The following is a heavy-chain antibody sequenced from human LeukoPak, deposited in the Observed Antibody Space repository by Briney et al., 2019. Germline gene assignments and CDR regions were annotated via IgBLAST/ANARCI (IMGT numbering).Heavy chain of an antibody. V-gene: IGHV1-18*01. Sequence: ASVKVSCKASGYTFTSYVLSWVRQAPGQGLEWMGWISAYNGNTNYAQKLQGRVTMTTDTSTSPAYMELRSLRSDDTAVYYCARAGYCSGGSCYSADYWGQGTLVTVSS. J-gene: IGHJ4*02. CDR1: GYTFTSYV. D-gene: IGHD2-15*01. CDR2: ISAYNGNT. CDR3: ARAGYCSGGSCYSADY.